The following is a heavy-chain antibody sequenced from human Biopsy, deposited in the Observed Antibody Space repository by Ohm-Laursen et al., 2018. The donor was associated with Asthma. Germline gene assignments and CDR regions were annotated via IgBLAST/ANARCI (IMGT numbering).Heavy chain of an antibody. CDR2: IGGSSIII. J-gene: IGHJ4*02. D-gene: IGHD5-12*01. CDR3: AKRRGYSGHDNDY. V-gene: IGHV3-23*01. Sequence: SLRLSCAASGFTFSSSAMSWVRQAPGKGLERVSTIGGSSIIIHYGGSVKGRFTISRDNSKNTMYLVMNSLRPEDTAVYYCAKRRGYSGHDNDYWGQGTLVIVSS. CDR1: GFTFSSSA.